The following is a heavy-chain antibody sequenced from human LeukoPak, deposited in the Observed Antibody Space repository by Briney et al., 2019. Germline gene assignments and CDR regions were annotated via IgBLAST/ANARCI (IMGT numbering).Heavy chain of an antibody. V-gene: IGHV3-23*01. CDR3: AKVGVETNYGDPYYFDY. CDR1: GFTFSSFA. Sequence: QSGGSLRLSCAASGFTFSSFAMSWVRQAAGKGLEWVSIISATGGSTYYADSVKGRFTISRDSSKNTLYLQMNRQRAEDTAAYYCAKVGVETNYGDPYYFDYWGQGTLVTVSS. D-gene: IGHD4-17*01. J-gene: IGHJ4*02. CDR2: ISATGGST.